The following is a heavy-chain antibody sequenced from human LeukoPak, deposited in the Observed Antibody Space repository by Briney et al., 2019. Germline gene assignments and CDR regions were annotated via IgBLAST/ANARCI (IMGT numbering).Heavy chain of an antibody. CDR2: TYYGGST. V-gene: IGHV4-39*01. CDR1: GGSISSSSYY. D-gene: IGHD6-19*01. Sequence: PSETLSLTCTVSGGSISSSSYYWGWIRQPPGKGLEWIGSTYYGGSTYYNPSLKSRVTISVNTSKNQPSLKLSSVTAADTAVYYCVRGAVPGKKSWFDPWGQGTLVTVSS. CDR3: VRGAVPGKKSWFDP. J-gene: IGHJ5*02.